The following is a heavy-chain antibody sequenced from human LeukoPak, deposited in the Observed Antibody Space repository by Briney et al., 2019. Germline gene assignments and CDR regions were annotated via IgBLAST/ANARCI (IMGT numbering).Heavy chain of an antibody. D-gene: IGHD3-3*01. CDR1: GGSFSGYY. J-gene: IGHJ5*02. V-gene: IGHV4-34*01. CDR3: ARSITIFGVVSNWFDP. Sequence: PSETLSLTCAVYGGSFSGYYWSWIRQPPGKGLEWIGEINHSGSTNYNPSLKSRVTISVDTSKNQFSLKLSSVTAADTAVYYCARSITIFGVVSNWFDPWGQGTLVTVSS. CDR2: INHSGST.